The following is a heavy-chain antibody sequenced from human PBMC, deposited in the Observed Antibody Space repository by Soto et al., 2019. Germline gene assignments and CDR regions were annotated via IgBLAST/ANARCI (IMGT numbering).Heavy chain of an antibody. CDR2: INPSGGTT. J-gene: IGHJ4*02. D-gene: IGHD2-21*01. CDR1: GYTFINYH. CDR3: AREVLIDLNYFDY. V-gene: IGHV1-46*01. Sequence: GASVKVSCKASGYTFINYHIHWVRQAPEDGLEWMGRINPSGGTTIYAQKFHGRVTMTRDTSTSTVYMELSSLRSEDTAVYYCAREVLIDLNYFDYWGQGALVTVS.